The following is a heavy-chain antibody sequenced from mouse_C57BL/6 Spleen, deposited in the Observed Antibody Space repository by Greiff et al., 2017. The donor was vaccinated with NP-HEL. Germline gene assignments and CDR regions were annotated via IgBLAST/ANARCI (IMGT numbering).Heavy chain of an antibody. D-gene: IGHD2-3*01. V-gene: IGHV1-26*01. J-gene: IGHJ2*01. Sequence: EVQLQQSGPELVKPGASVKISCKASGYTFTDYYMNWVKQSHGKSLEWIGDINPNNGGTSYNQKFKGKATLTVDKSSSTAYMELRSLTSEDSAVYYCARRWELYYFDYWGQGTTLTVSS. CDR1: GYTFTDYY. CDR3: ARRWELYYFDY. CDR2: INPNNGGT.